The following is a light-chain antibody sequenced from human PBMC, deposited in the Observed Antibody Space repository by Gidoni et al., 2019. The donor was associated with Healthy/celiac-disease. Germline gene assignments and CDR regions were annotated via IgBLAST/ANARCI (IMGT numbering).Light chain of an antibody. CDR3: QQYNSYSKT. V-gene: IGKV1-5*03. CDR1: QRISSW. Sequence: DIQMTQSPSTLSASVGDRVTITCRASQRISSWLAWYQQKPGKAPKLLIYKASSLKSGVPSRFSGSGSGTEFTLTISSLQPDDFATYYCQQYNSYSKTFGQGTKVEIK. CDR2: KAS. J-gene: IGKJ1*01.